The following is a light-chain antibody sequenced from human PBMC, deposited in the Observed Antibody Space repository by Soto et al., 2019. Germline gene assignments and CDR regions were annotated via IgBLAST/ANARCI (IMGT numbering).Light chain of an antibody. CDR1: SRDVGGYNY. V-gene: IGLV2-8*01. CDR2: EVS. J-gene: IGLJ7*01. Sequence: QSALTQPPSASGSPGQSVTISCTGTSRDVGGYNYVSWYQQHPGKAPKLMIYEVSKRPSGVPDRFSGSKSGITASLTVSGLQAEDEADYYCSSYAGSNKAVFGGGTQLTVL. CDR3: SSYAGSNKAV.